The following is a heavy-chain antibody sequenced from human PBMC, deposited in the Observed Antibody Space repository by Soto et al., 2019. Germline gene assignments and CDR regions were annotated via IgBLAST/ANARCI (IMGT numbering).Heavy chain of an antibody. D-gene: IGHD2-15*01. CDR3: AREENCSGGTCYSEYFHR. CDR1: GYLFTAYS. CDR2: VNPSGGST. J-gene: IGHJ1*01. Sequence: VKVSCKASGYLFTAYSMHWVRLAPGQGLEWMGVVNPSGGSTKYAQNFQGRVTMTRDTSTTTIYMELSSLRSDDTAIYYCAREENCSGGTCYSEYFHRWGQGTLVTVSS. V-gene: IGHV1-46*01.